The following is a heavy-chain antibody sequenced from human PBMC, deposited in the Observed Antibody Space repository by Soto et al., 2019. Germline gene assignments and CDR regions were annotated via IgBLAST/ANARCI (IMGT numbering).Heavy chain of an antibody. CDR1: GFTFSDHY. V-gene: IGHV3-72*01. J-gene: IGHJ4*02. Sequence: EVQLVESGGDLVQPGGSIRLSCAASGFTFSDHYMDWVRQAPGKGLEWIGRTRNKANSYTTEYAASVKGRFTISRDDSKNSLYLQMNSLKTEDTAVYYCARVLTSSGGYYFDYWGQGTLVTVSS. D-gene: IGHD3-16*01. CDR3: ARVLTSSGGYYFDY. CDR2: TRNKANSYTT.